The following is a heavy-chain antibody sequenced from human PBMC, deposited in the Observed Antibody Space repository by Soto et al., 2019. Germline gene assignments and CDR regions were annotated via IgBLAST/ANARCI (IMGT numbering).Heavy chain of an antibody. J-gene: IGHJ4*02. CDR1: GGSISSSSYY. Sequence: SETLSLTCTVSGGSISSSSYYWGWIRQPPGKGLEWIGSIYYSGSTYYNPSLKSRVTISVDTSKNQFSLKLSSVTAADTAVYYCARHGIAARAHFDYWGQGTLVTVSS. D-gene: IGHD6-6*01. V-gene: IGHV4-39*01. CDR3: ARHGIAARAHFDY. CDR2: IYYSGST.